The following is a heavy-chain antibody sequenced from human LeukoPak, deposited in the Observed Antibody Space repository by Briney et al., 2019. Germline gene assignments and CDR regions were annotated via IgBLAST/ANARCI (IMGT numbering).Heavy chain of an antibody. CDR3: AKEWYYYDTSGYYSYFDY. CDR2: MSYDGSNK. D-gene: IGHD3-22*01. J-gene: IGHJ4*02. Sequence: GGSLRLSCAASGFSFSSYGMHWVRQAPGKGLEWVALMSYDGSNKYYADSVNGRFTISRDNSKNTLYLQMNSLRAVDTAVYYCAKEWYYYDTSGYYSYFDYWGQGTLVTVSS. CDR1: GFSFSSYG. V-gene: IGHV3-30*18.